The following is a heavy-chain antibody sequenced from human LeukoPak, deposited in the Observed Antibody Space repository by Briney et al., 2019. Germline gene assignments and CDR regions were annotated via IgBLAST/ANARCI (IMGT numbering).Heavy chain of an antibody. Sequence: GESLKISCKGSAYSFTTYWIGWVRQMPGKGLEWMGIIYPGDSDTRYSPSFQGQVTSADKSINTAYLQWSSLKASDTAMYYCARHFMDTIFGVVILPGGFDPWGQGTLVTVSS. V-gene: IGHV5-51*01. J-gene: IGHJ5*02. D-gene: IGHD3-3*01. CDR2: IYPGDSDT. CDR3: ARHFMDTIFGVVILPGGFDP. CDR1: AYSFTTYW.